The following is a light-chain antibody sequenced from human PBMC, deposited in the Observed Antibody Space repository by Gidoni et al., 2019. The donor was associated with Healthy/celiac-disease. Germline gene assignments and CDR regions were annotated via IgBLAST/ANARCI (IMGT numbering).Light chain of an antibody. CDR1: QDISNY. CDR2: DAS. Sequence: DIQMTQSPSSLSASVGDRVTITCQASQDISNYLNWYQQKPGKAPKLLIYDASNLETGVPSRFSGSGSGTDFTFTISSLQPEDIATYYCQQYDNLPIIDALTFGGGTKVEIK. CDR3: QQYDNLPIIDALT. J-gene: IGKJ4*01. V-gene: IGKV1-33*01.